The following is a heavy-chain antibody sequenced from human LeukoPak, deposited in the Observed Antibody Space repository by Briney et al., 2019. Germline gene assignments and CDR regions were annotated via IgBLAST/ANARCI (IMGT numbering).Heavy chain of an antibody. CDR1: GFTFSSYS. CDR3: ASREAIVHRDY. Sequence: GGSLRLSCAASGFTFSSYSMNWVRQAPGKGLEWVSSISSSSSYIYYADSVKGRFTISRDNAKNSLYLQMNSLRAEDTAVYYCASREAIVHRDYWGQGTLVTVSS. J-gene: IGHJ4*02. V-gene: IGHV3-21*01. D-gene: IGHD3-22*01. CDR2: ISSSSSYI.